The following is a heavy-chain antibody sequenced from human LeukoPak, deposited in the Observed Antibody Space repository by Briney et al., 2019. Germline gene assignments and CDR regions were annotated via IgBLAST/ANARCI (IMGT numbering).Heavy chain of an antibody. D-gene: IGHD3-16*01. CDR1: GLTFSTSA. Sequence: GGSLRLSCGASGLTFSTSAMSWVRQAPGKGLEWISGISGSGVTTYYADSVKGRFTISRDNSENTVYLQMDGLRVEDTALYYCAKMGSTPYYDHFDYFDYWGQGTQVTVSS. V-gene: IGHV3-23*01. CDR2: ISGSGVTT. J-gene: IGHJ4*02. CDR3: AKMGSTPYYDHFDYFDY.